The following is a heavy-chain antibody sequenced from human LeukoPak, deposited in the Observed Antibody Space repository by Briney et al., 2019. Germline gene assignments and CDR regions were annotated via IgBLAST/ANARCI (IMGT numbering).Heavy chain of an antibody. V-gene: IGHV3-23*01. CDR3: AKSIVVVPAAPFDY. Sequence: GGSLRLSCAASGFTFSSYAMSWVRQAPGKGLEWVSAISGGGGSTYYADSVKGRFTISRDNSKNTLYLQMNSLRAEDTAVYYCAKSIVVVPAAPFDYWGQGILVTVSS. CDR2: ISGGGGST. D-gene: IGHD2-2*01. CDR1: GFTFSSYA. J-gene: IGHJ4*02.